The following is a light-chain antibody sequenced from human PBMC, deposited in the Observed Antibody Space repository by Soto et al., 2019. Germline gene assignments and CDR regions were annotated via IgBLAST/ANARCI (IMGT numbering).Light chain of an antibody. CDR1: SSDVGGYNY. CDR2: DVS. J-gene: IGLJ1*01. CDR3: SSYSSSSTLGV. Sequence: QSALTQPASVSGSPGQSITISCTGASSDVGGYNYVSWFQQHPGKAPKLMIYDVSNRPSGVSNRFSASKSGNTASLTISRLQAEDEADYYCSSYSSSSTLGVFGTGTKLTVL. V-gene: IGLV2-14*01.